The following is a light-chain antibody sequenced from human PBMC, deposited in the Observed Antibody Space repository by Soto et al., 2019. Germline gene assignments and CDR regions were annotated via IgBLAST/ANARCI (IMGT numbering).Light chain of an antibody. V-gene: IGKV3-15*01. CDR1: QSVSSN. J-gene: IGKJ5*01. CDR3: QQYNNWPPIT. CDR2: HAS. Sequence: EIVMTQSPATLSVSPGERATLSCRASQSVSSNLAWYQQKPGQAPRLLIFHASTRATGIAARFSGSGSGTEFTLTISSLQSEDFAVYYCQQYNNWPPITFGQGTRLEIK.